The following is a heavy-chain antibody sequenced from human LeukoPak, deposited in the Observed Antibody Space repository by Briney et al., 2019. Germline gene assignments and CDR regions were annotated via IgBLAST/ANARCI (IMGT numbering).Heavy chain of an antibody. Sequence: PSETLSLTCTVSGGSISSGSYYWSWIRQPAGKGLEWIGRIYTSGSTNYNPSLKSRVTTSVHTSKNQFSLKLSSVTAADTAVYYCARDRHWTNDWVFDYWGQGTLVTVSS. V-gene: IGHV4-61*02. J-gene: IGHJ4*02. D-gene: IGHD1/OR15-1a*01. CDR1: GGSISSGSYY. CDR3: ARDRHWTNDWVFDY. CDR2: IYTSGST.